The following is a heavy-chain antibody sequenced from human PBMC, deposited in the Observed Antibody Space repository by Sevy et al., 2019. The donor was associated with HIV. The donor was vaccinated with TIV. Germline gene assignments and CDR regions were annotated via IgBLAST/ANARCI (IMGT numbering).Heavy chain of an antibody. J-gene: IGHJ6*02. D-gene: IGHD3-3*01. V-gene: IGHV1-2*02. Sequence: ASVKVSCKASGYTFTDYYTHWVRQAPGQGLEWMGWIDPKSGGTKYAQKFKGRITMTSDTSISTAYLELSSLRSDDTAVYLFAREFYDSWSGPIDFFYGMDVWGQGTTVTVSS. CDR3: AREFYDSWSGPIDFFYGMDV. CDR2: IDPKSGGT. CDR1: GYTFTDYY.